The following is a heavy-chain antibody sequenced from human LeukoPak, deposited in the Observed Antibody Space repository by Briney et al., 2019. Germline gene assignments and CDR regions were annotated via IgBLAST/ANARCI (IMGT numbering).Heavy chain of an antibody. V-gene: IGHV3-74*01. CDR1: GFTLSNSW. CDR3: ARGGVSGGFDY. D-gene: IGHD3-10*01. J-gene: IGHJ4*02. CDR2: INNDGSRT. Sequence: PGGSLRLSCAASGFTLSNSWMFWVRQPPGKGLKYVSEINNDGSRTSYADSVKGRFTISRDSAENTLFLQMNSLRAEDTAVYFCARGGVSGGFDYWGQGTLVTVSS.